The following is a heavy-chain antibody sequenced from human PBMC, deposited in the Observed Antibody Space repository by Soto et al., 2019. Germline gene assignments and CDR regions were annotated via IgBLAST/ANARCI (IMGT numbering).Heavy chain of an antibody. CDR2: INSDGSTT. J-gene: IGHJ4*02. V-gene: IGHV3-74*01. CDR3: ARGKDQHNTRTYSYYDY. CDR1: GFTLSNYW. Sequence: EVHLVESGGGLVQPGGSLRLSCAASGFTLSNYWMHWVRQAPGKGLVWVSRINSDGSTTTYADSVKGRFTISRDNAKNTLYLQMNSLRAEDTAVYYCARGKDQHNTRTYSYYDYWGQGTLVTVSS. D-gene: IGHD2-21*01.